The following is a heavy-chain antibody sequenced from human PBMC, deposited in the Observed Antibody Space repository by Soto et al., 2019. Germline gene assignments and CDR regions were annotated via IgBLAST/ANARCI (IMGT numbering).Heavy chain of an antibody. Sequence: PGGSLRLSCAASGFTFSDSAMSWVRQAPGKGLEWVSGISSSAATTYYADSVKGRFTISRDNSKNTLFLQMNSLRTEDTAVYYCAKRQRFSTEHIDFWGQGALVTVSS. J-gene: IGHJ4*02. CDR1: GFTFSDSA. CDR2: ISSSAATT. V-gene: IGHV3-23*01. D-gene: IGHD6-13*01. CDR3: AKRQRFSTEHIDF.